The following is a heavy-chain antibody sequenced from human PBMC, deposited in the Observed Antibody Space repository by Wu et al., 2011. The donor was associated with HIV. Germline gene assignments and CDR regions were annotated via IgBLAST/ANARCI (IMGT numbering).Heavy chain of an antibody. D-gene: IGHD2-8*02. CDR2: IIPIFGTT. Sequence: QVQLVQSGAEVKKPGSSVKVSCKASGGTFSSYGISWVRQAPGQGLEWMGGIIPIFGTTNYAQKFQGRVTITTDESTSTAYMELSSLRSEDTAVYYCAREWRYCTGGSPCPSEYLQHWGQGTLV. J-gene: IGHJ1*01. CDR1: GGTFSSYG. CDR3: AREWRYCTGGSPCPSEYLQH. V-gene: IGHV1-69*01.